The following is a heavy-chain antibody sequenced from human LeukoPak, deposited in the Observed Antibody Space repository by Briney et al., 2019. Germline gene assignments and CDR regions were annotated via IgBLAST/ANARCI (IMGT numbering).Heavy chain of an antibody. V-gene: IGHV4-4*07. CDR3: ARYYYDPSGYYHDS. D-gene: IGHD3-22*01. Sequence: SETLSLTCTVSGGSIRSYYWSWIRQPAGKGLEWIGHIYGSGITNYNPSLKSRVAMSVDTSKNQLSLKLSSVTAADTAVYYCARYYYDPSGYYHDSWGQGILVTVSS. CDR1: GGSIRSYY. CDR2: IYGSGIT. J-gene: IGHJ4*02.